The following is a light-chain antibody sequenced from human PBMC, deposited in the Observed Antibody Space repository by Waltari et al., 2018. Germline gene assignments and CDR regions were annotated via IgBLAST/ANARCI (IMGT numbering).Light chain of an antibody. Sequence: DIQMTQSPSTLSASVGDRVTITCRASQSFSSWLAWYQQKPGKAPKLLIYEASTLESGLPSRFSGSGSGTEFTLTISSLQAEDVAVYYCQQYYTTPPTFGQGTRLEIK. CDR1: QSFSSW. V-gene: IGKV1-5*03. J-gene: IGKJ5*01. CDR2: EAS. CDR3: QQYYTTPPT.